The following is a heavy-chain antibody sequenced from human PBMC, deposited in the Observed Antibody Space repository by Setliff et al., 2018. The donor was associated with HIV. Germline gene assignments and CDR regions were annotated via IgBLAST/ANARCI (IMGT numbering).Heavy chain of an antibody. CDR1: GHTFTNYD. D-gene: IGHD1-26*01. V-gene: IGHV1-2*02. J-gene: IGHJ3*02. Sequence: ASVKVSCKPSGHTFTNYDIHWVRQAPGQGLEWMGWINPNSGGTQYAQKFQGRVTMTRDTSISTGSMELSSLRSEDTAVYYCAREVGTYSGSYAVADGFDIWGQGTMVTVSS. CDR3: AREVGTYSGSYAVADGFDI. CDR2: INPNSGGT.